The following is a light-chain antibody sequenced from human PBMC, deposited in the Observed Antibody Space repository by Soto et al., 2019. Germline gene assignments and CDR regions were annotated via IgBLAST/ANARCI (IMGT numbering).Light chain of an antibody. Sequence: EIVLTQSPATLSLSPGERATLSCRASQSVSSYLAWYQQKPGQAPRLVIHEASKRATGIPARFSGSGSGTDFTLTISSLEPEDFAVYYCQHRSNWPPDFGPGTKVDIK. CDR2: EAS. V-gene: IGKV3-11*01. CDR3: QHRSNWPPD. J-gene: IGKJ3*01. CDR1: QSVSSY.